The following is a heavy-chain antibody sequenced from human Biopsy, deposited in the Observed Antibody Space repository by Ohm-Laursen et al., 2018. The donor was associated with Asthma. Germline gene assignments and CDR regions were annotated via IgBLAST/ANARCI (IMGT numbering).Heavy chain of an antibody. V-gene: IGHV3-30*18. CDR1: GFTFSNYG. CDR2: ISFDGSNK. Sequence: RSLRLSCSASGFTFSNYGMHWVRQAPGKGLEWVAVISFDGSNKDFADSVKGRFTISRDNSKNTMYLEMNSLRAEDTAVYYCSKDVFPGWEVRRGPDYWGQGTLVTVSA. J-gene: IGHJ4*02. D-gene: IGHD1-26*01. CDR3: SKDVFPGWEVRRGPDY.